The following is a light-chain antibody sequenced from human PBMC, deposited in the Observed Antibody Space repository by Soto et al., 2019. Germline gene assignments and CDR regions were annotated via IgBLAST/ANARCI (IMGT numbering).Light chain of an antibody. J-gene: IGLJ1*01. Sequence: QSALTLPASLSGSPGQSITISCTGTSGDIGSYNRVSWYQQHPGKAPKLIIYEVTDRPSGVSNRFSGSKSGNTASLTISGIQAEDEAEYYCSSYTNIHTSACVFGTGTKVTVL. CDR1: SGDIGSYNR. V-gene: IGLV2-14*01. CDR3: SSYTNIHTSACV. CDR2: EVT.